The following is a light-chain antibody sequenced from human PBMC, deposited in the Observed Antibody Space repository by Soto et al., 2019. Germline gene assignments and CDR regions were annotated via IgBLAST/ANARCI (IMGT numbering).Light chain of an antibody. CDR3: LEYNTFMYT. J-gene: IGKJ2*01. Sequence: DIQLTQSPTTLSASVGDRVTIACRASQSVSVRLAWYQQKPGRAPNLLIYRASTLQSGVSSRFSGSGSGTEFTLTISSLQPEDLATYYCLEYNTFMYTLGQGTKLEFK. CDR1: QSVSVR. V-gene: IGKV1-5*03. CDR2: RAS.